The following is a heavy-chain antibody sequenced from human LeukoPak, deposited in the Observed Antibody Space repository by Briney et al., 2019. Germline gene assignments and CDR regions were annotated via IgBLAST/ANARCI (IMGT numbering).Heavy chain of an antibody. V-gene: IGHV1-18*01. CDR2: ISAYNGNT. D-gene: IGHD3-10*01. Sequence: AXVKVSXKASGYTFTSYGISWVRQAPGQGLEWMGWISAYNGNTNYAQKLQGRVTMTTDTSTSTAYMELRSLRSDDTAVYYCAREMVRGVIMGGSDYWGQGTLGTVSS. CDR1: GYTFTSYG. J-gene: IGHJ4*02. CDR3: AREMVRGVIMGGSDY.